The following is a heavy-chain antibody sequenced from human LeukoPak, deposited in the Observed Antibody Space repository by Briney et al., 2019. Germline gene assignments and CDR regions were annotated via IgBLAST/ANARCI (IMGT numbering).Heavy chain of an antibody. CDR3: AREPRYYYYYMDV. CDR2: INHSGST. CDR1: GGSFSGYY. Sequence: NASETLSLTCAVYGGSFSGYYWSWIRQPPGKGLEWIGEINHSGSTNYNPSLKSRVTISVDTSKNQFSLKLSSVTAADTAVYYCAREPRYYYYYMDVWGKGTTVTVSS. J-gene: IGHJ6*03. V-gene: IGHV4-34*01.